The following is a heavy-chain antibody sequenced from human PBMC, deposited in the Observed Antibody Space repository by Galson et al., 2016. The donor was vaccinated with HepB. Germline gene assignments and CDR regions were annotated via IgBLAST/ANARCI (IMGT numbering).Heavy chain of an antibody. D-gene: IGHD1-26*01. V-gene: IGHV3-30-3*01. CDR2: ISYDGSKK. CDR3: ARPPSGSYDYYYYYVMDV. J-gene: IGHJ6*02. CDR1: GFTFTSYA. Sequence: SLRLSCAASGFTFTSYAMHWVRQAPGKGLEWVAVISYDGSKKYYADSVKGRFTISRDNSKNTVYLQMNSLRDEDTAVYFCARPPSGSYDYYYYYVMDVWGQGTTVTVS.